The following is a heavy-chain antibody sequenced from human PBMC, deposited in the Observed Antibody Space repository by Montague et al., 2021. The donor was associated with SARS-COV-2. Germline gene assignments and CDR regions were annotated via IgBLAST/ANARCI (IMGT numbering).Heavy chain of an antibody. V-gene: IGHV4-59*01. D-gene: IGHD5-24*01. Sequence: SETLSLTCTVSGGSISSYYWSWIRQPPGKGLEWIGYGYYSGSTTSNHSLKSRVTISVDTSKNQFSLKLSSVTAADTAVSYCSRAFPRWLQFDPYFDYWAREPWSPSPQ. CDR3: SRAFPRWLQFDPYFDY. CDR2: GYYSGST. CDR1: GGSISSYY. J-gene: IGHJ4*02.